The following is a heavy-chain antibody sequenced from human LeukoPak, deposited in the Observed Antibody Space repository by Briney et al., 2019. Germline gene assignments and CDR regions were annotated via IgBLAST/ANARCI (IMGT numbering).Heavy chain of an antibody. V-gene: IGHV3-23*01. CDR3: AKGTYSGYDVDY. D-gene: IGHD5-12*01. CDR1: GFTFSSYA. J-gene: IGHJ4*02. CDR2: ISGSGGST. Sequence: GGSLRLSCAASGFTFSSYAMSWVRQAPGKGLEWVSAISGSGGSTYYADSVKGRFTISRGNSKNTLYLQMNSLRAEDTAVYYCAKGTYSGYDVDYWGQGTLVTVSS.